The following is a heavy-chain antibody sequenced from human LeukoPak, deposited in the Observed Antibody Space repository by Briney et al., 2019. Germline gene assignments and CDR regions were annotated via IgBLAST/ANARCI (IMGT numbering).Heavy chain of an antibody. Sequence: GGSLRLPCVASGFRFSYHDMHWVRQAPGKGLEFVSSIGAAGAHTFYADSVKGRFTISRDNFQSTMYLQMDGLRPEDSAVYYCARELGGTKTGGFDIWGQGTVVTVS. CDR3: ARELGGTKTGGFDI. V-gene: IGHV3-64*02. J-gene: IGHJ3*02. CDR2: IGAAGAHT. CDR1: GFRFSYHD. D-gene: IGHD1-14*01.